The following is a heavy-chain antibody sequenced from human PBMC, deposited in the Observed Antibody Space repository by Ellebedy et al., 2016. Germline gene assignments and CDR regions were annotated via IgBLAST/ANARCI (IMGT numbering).Heavy chain of an antibody. V-gene: IGHV3-53*01. CDR3: AKLGSTTSGEY. Sequence: GGSLRLSXAVSGFSVSANYMGWVRQAPGKRPEWVGNIFSDGSTYYADSVEGRFTISRDNPKNTMYLEVNNLRADDTAVYYCAKLGSTTSGEYWGQGTLVTVSS. CDR2: IFSDGST. D-gene: IGHD5/OR15-5a*01. CDR1: GFSVSANY. J-gene: IGHJ4*02.